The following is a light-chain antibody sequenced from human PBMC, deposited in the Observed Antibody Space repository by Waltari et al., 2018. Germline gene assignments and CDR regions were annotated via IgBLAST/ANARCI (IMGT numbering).Light chain of an antibody. CDR3: QQYNNWPRGT. V-gene: IGKV3-15*01. Sequence: EIVMTQSPATLSVSPGGRATLSCRASQSVSIHLAWYQQKPGQAPWLLIYGASTRATGTPARFSGSGSGTEFTLTISSLQSEDFAVYYCQQYNNWPRGTFGQGTRLEIK. CDR1: QSVSIH. CDR2: GAS. J-gene: IGKJ5*01.